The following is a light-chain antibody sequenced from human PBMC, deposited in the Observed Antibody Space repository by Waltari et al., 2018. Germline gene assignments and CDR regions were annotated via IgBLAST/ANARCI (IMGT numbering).Light chain of an antibody. CDR1: YNNVGQRG. J-gene: IGLJ1*01. V-gene: IGLV10-54*04. CDR2: RDN. CDR3: SSWDVRLDVYV. Sequence: QAGLTQPPSVSRALRQTATLTCTGDYNNVGQRGAIWLQQHQGHPPNLLLDRDNSRPSGISERFSSSRSGNTASLTITGLQPEDEADYYCSSWDVRLDVYVFGPGTKLSVL.